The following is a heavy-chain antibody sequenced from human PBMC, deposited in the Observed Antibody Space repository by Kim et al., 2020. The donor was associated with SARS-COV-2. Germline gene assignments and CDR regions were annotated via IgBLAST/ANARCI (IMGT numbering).Heavy chain of an antibody. CDR1: GFTFSSYA. Sequence: GGSPRLSCAASGFTFSSYAMSWVRQAPGKGLEWVSAISGSGGSTYYADSVKGRFTISRDNSKNTLYLQMNSLRAEDTAVYYCAKVSSGRFGEFHETMLPDYWGQGTLVTVSS. V-gene: IGHV3-23*01. CDR2: ISGSGGST. J-gene: IGHJ4*02. D-gene: IGHD3-10*01. CDR3: AKVSSGRFGEFHETMLPDY.